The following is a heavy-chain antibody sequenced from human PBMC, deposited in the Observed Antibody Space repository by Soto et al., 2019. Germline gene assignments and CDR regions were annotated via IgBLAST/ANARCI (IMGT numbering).Heavy chain of an antibody. D-gene: IGHD5-12*01. CDR2: IYYSGST. CDR1: GGSISSYY. Sequence: SETLSLTCTVSGGSISSYYWSWIRQPPGKGLEWIGYIYYSGSTNYNPSLKSRVTISVDTSKNQFSLKLSSVTAADTAVYYCARYSGYAPSMFDYWGQGTLVTVSS. J-gene: IGHJ4*02. CDR3: ARYSGYAPSMFDY. V-gene: IGHV4-59*08.